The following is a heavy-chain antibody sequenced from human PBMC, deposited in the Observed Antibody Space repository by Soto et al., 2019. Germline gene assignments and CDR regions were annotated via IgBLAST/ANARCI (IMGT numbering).Heavy chain of an antibody. J-gene: IGHJ3*02. D-gene: IGHD6-6*01. CDR2: IDWDDDK. CDR1: GFSLSTSGMR. Sequence: SGPTLVNPTQTLTLTCTFSGFSLSTSGMRVSWIRQPPGEALEWLARIDWDDDKFYSTSLKTRLTISKDTSKNQVVLTMTNMDPVDTATYYCARMQAGTAARTDAFDIWGQGTMVTVSS. CDR3: ARMQAGTAARTDAFDI. V-gene: IGHV2-70*04.